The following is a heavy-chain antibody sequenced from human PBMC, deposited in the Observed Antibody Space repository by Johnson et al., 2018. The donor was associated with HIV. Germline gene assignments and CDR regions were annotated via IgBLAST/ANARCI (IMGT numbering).Heavy chain of an antibody. CDR1: GFTFSSYA. CDR3: TTDPPLEWLPLPFDI. CDR2: ISGSGGRT. D-gene: IGHD3-3*01. J-gene: IGHJ3*02. V-gene: IGHV3-23*04. Sequence: VQLVESGGGLVKPGGSLRLSCAASGFTFSSYAMSWVRQAPGKGLEWVSAISGSGGRTYYADSVKGRFTISRDNSKNTLYLQMNSLRAEDTAVYYCTTDPPLEWLPLPFDIWGLGTMVTVSS.